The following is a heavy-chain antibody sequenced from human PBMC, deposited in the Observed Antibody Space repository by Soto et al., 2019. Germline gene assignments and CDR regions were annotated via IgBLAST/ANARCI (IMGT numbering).Heavy chain of an antibody. CDR2: VYYSGST. CDR3: ARGYYDSSGPSNTFDI. J-gene: IGHJ3*02. D-gene: IGHD3-22*01. V-gene: IGHV4-59*01. CDR1: GASISSSY. Sequence: SETLSLTCTVSGASISSSYWSWIRQSPGKGLEWIGYVYYSGSTNYNPSLKSRVTISVDTSKNQFSLKLSSVTAADTAVYYCARGYYDSSGPSNTFDIWGQGTMVTVSS.